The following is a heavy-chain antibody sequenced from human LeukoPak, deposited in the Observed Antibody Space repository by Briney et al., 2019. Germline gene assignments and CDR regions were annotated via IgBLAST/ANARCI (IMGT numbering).Heavy chain of an antibody. J-gene: IGHJ4*02. CDR1: GFSFSNYA. CDR3: AKDHPFDYYYDSSGYFLY. D-gene: IGHD3-22*01. Sequence: GGSLRLSCAASGFSFSNYAMHWVRQAPGKGLEWVAVISYDGSNEEYTDSVKGRFTISRDNSKNTLYLQMNSLRAEDTAVYYCAKDHPFDYYYDSSGYFLYWGQGTLVTVSS. CDR2: ISYDGSNE. V-gene: IGHV3-30-3*01.